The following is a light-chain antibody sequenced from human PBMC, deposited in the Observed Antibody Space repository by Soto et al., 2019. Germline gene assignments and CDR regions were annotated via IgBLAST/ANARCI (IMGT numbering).Light chain of an antibody. CDR3: AAWNDSLNGPV. CDR2: EGN. V-gene: IGLV2-14*02. Sequence: QSALTQPASVSGSPGQSITISCTGTSRDIGGYNLVSWYQQHPGRAPKVMMYEGNKRPSWVSDRFSASKSGNTASLAISGLQPEDEAEYYCAAWNDSLNGPVFGGGTKLTVL. J-gene: IGLJ2*01. CDR1: SRDIGGYNL.